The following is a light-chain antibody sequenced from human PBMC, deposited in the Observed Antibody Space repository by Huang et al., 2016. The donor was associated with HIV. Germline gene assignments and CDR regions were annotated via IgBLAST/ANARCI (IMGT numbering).Light chain of an antibody. CDR2: GES. Sequence: EIVMTQSPATLSVSPGERATLSCRASQSVSGNLAWYQQKPGQAPRRLIYGESNRATGLPARFSGSGSGTEFTLTISSLQSEDFAVYYCQQYNNWPFTFGQGTKLEIK. CDR3: QQYNNWPFT. J-gene: IGKJ2*01. V-gene: IGKV3-15*01. CDR1: QSVSGN.